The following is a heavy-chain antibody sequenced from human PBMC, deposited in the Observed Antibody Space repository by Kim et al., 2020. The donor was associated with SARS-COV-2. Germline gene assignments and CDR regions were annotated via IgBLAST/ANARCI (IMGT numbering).Heavy chain of an antibody. CDR2: ISNGGSST. Sequence: GGSLRLSCVASGFTLNTYWIIWVRQAPGKGLVWVSRISNGGSSTHYADSVKGRFTMSRDNAENTVILQMHSLRAEDTAVYYCARGMFSSGFDVWGQGTTVTISS. D-gene: IGHD3-10*02. CDR3: ARGMFSSGFDV. V-gene: IGHV3-74*01. CDR1: GFTLNTYW. J-gene: IGHJ6*02.